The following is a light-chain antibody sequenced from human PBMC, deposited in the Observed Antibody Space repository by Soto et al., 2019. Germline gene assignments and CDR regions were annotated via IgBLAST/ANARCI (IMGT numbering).Light chain of an antibody. CDR2: SNN. J-gene: IGLJ1*01. V-gene: IGLV1-44*01. CDR1: TSNIGSNY. CDR3: ETWDDSLNASV. Sequence: QSVLTQPPSASGTPEQRVTMSCSGSTSNIGSNYVNWYQQLPGTAPKLLIYSNNQRPSGVPDRFSGSRSGTSASLAISGLQSEDEADYYCETWDDSLNASVFGTGTKVTVL.